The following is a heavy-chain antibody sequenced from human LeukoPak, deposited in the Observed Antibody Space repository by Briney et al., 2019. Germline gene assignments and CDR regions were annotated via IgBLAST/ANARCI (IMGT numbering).Heavy chain of an antibody. CDR2: IISSGSII. Sequence: PGGSLRLSCAASGFTFSSYEMNWVRQAPGKGLEWVSYIISSGSIIYYADSVKGRFNISRDNAKNSLFLQMNSLRAEDTAVYYCARESDNDYWGQGTLVTVSS. CDR1: GFTFSSYE. V-gene: IGHV3-48*03. CDR3: ARESDNDY. D-gene: IGHD2-21*01. J-gene: IGHJ4*02.